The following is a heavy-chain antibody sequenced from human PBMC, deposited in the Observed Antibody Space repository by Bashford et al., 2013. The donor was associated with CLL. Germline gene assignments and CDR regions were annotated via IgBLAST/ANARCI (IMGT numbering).Heavy chain of an antibody. D-gene: IGHD3-9*01. CDR3: ARHGLGGRRYFDWLPERIYYYGMDV. Sequence: SVKVSCKASGGTFSSYAISWVRQAPGQGLEWMGGIIPIFGTANYAQKFQGRVTITADESTSTAYMELSSLRSEDTAVYYCARHGLGGRRYFDWLPERIYYYGMDVWGQGTTVTVSS. CDR2: IIPIFGTA. CDR1: GGTFSSYA. J-gene: IGHJ6*02. V-gene: IGHV1-69*13.